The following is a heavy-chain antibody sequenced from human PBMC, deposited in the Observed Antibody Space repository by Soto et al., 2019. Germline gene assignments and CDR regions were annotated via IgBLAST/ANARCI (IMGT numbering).Heavy chain of an antibody. J-gene: IGHJ3*02. D-gene: IGHD6-13*01. V-gene: IGHV5-51*01. CDR3: AAGYTTGPDAFDI. Sequence: PGESLKISCKGSGYNFANYWIGWVRQMPGKGLEWMGMIFPGDSDTKNSPSLQGQITMSVDKSDSSAYLQWRSLKASDTAMYYCAAGYTTGPDAFDIWGQGTMATVS. CDR1: GYNFANYW. CDR2: IFPGDSDT.